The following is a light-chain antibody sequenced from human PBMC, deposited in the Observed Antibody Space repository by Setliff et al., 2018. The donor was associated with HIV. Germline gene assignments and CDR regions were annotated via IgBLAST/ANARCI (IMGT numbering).Light chain of an antibody. CDR3: MSYAGDNNFV. Sequence: QSALTQPVSVSGSPGQSITIFCIGTISDVGGYNYVSWYQQYPGKAPKLMIYEVSNRPSGVPDRFSAAKSGNSASLTVSGPQAEDEADYYCMSYAGDNNFVFGTGTKVTVL. V-gene: IGLV2-8*01. J-gene: IGLJ1*01. CDR1: ISDVGGYNY. CDR2: EVS.